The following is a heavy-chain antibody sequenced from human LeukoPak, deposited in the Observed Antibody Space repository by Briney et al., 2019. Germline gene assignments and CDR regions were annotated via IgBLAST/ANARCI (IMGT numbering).Heavy chain of an antibody. CDR2: ISYDGSNK. CDR3: ASLRFGDPEGGYFDY. J-gene: IGHJ4*02. CDR1: GFTFSSYA. V-gene: IGHV3-30-3*01. Sequence: GGSLRLSCAASGFTFSSYAMHWVRQAPGKGLEWVAVISYDGSNKYYADSVKGRFTISRDNSKNTLYLQMNSLRAEDTAVYYCASLRFGDPEGGYFDYWGQGTLVTVSS. D-gene: IGHD3-10*01.